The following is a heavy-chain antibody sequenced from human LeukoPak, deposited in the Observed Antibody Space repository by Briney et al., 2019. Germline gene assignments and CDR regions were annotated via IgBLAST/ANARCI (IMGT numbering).Heavy chain of an antibody. CDR1: GGSISSYY. D-gene: IGHD6-13*01. V-gene: IGHV4-4*07. CDR2: IYTGGST. J-gene: IGHJ4*02. Sequence: PSETLSLTCTVSGGSISSYYWSWIRQPAGKGLEWIGRIYTGGSTNYNPSLKSRVTMSVDTSKNQFSLKLSSVTAADTAVYYCARNEYSSSSYYFDYWGQGTLVTVSS. CDR3: ARNEYSSSSYYFDY.